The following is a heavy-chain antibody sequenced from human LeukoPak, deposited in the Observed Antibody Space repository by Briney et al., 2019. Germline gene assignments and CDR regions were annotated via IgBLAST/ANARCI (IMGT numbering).Heavy chain of an antibody. Sequence: GGSLRLSCAASGFTFSSYSMNWVRQAPGKGLGWVSSISSSSSYIYYADSVKGRFTISRDNAKSSLYLQMNSLRAEDTAVYYCARGGRPADAFDIRGQGTMVTVSS. CDR2: ISSSSSYI. CDR1: GFTFSSYS. J-gene: IGHJ3*02. CDR3: ARGGRPADAFDI. V-gene: IGHV3-21*01.